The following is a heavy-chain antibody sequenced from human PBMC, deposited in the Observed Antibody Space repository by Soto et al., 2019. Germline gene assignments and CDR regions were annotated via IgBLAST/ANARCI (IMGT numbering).Heavy chain of an antibody. D-gene: IGHD2-8*02. CDR1: GGTFGSYA. J-gene: IGHJ6*02. Sequence: QVQLVQSGAEVKKPGSSVKVSCKASGGTFGSYAITWVRRAPGQGLEWLGGIIPILNSPAYAQKFQARVVITADEITNTAYMELNSLRFEDTAVYYCAREAPYCTRATCHKFYDMDVWGQGTTVTVAS. CDR3: AREAPYCTRATCHKFYDMDV. CDR2: IIPILNSP. V-gene: IGHV1-69*01.